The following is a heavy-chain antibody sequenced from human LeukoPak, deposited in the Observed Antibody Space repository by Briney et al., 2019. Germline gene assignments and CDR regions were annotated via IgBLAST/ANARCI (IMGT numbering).Heavy chain of an antibody. V-gene: IGHV4-59*01. D-gene: IGHD5/OR15-5a*01. Sequence: PSETLSLTCTVSGGSISSYYWSWIRQLPGKGLEWIGYIYYSGSTNYNPSLKSRVTISVDTSKNQFSLKLSSVTAADTAVYYCAKIGVYDFPDHHMDVWGKGTTVTVSS. CDR1: GGSISSYY. J-gene: IGHJ6*03. CDR3: AKIGVYDFPDHHMDV. CDR2: IYYSGST.